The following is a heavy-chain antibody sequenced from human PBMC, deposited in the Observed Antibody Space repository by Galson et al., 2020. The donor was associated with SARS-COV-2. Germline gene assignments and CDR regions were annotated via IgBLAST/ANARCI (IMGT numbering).Heavy chain of an antibody. Sequence: SETLSPTCRVSGGSISSSTDNWGWIRPPPGKGLEWIGTIYYSGNTYYIPSLRSRVTISVDTSKNQLSLRLNSVTAADTAVYYCARLDGRGWYFFDYWGQGTLVTVSS. CDR2: IYYSGNT. CDR1: GGSISSSTDN. CDR3: ARLDGRGWYFFDY. J-gene: IGHJ4*02. D-gene: IGHD6-19*01. V-gene: IGHV4-39*01.